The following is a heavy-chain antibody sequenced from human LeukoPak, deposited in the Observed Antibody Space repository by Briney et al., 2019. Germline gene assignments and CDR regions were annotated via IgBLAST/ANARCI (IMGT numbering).Heavy chain of an antibody. CDR3: ARENSTYYYDSSGYEFDP. CDR1: GYTFTSYD. Sequence: ASVKVSCKASGYTFTSYDINWVRQATGQGLEWMGWMNPNSGNTGYAQKFQGRVTMTRNTSISTAYMELSSLGSEDTAVYYCARENSTYYYDSSGYEFDPWGQGTLVTVSS. D-gene: IGHD3-22*01. J-gene: IGHJ5*02. V-gene: IGHV1-8*01. CDR2: MNPNSGNT.